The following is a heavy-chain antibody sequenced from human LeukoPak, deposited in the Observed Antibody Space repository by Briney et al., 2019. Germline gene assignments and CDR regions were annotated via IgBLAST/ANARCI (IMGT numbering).Heavy chain of an antibody. D-gene: IGHD3-10*01. CDR1: GGSFSGYY. Sequence: SETLSLTCAVYGGSFSGYYWSWIRQPPGKGLEWIGEINHSGSTNYNPSLRSRVTISVDTSKNQFSLKLSSVTAADTAVYYCARGSAYGSGSSYIQHWGQGTLVTVSS. J-gene: IGHJ1*01. CDR2: INHSGST. V-gene: IGHV4-34*01. CDR3: ARGSAYGSGSSYIQH.